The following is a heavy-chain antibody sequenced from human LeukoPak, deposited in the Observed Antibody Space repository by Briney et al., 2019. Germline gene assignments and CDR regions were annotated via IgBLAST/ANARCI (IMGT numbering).Heavy chain of an antibody. D-gene: IGHD6-19*01. Sequence: GGSLRLSCAASGFTFDDYAMHWARQAPGKGLEWVSGISWNSGSIGCADSVKGRFTISRDNAKNSLYLQMNSLRAEDTALYYCAKDRIAVAGTDAFDIWGQGTMVTVSS. CDR2: ISWNSGSI. V-gene: IGHV3-9*01. CDR3: AKDRIAVAGTDAFDI. J-gene: IGHJ3*02. CDR1: GFTFDDYA.